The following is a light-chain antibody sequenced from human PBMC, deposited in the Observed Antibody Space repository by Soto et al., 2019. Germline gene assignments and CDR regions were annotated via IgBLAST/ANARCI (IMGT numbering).Light chain of an antibody. CDR3: QKYNNWPRT. CDR2: GES. V-gene: IGKV3-15*01. CDR1: QSVRNN. J-gene: IGKJ1*01. Sequence: EIVLTQSPGTLSLSPGERATLSCRASQSVRNNLAWYQQKPGQAPRLIIYGESTRATGIPDRFSGSGSGTELNLTISRLQSEDFAVYYCQKYNNWPRTCGQGTKVDIK.